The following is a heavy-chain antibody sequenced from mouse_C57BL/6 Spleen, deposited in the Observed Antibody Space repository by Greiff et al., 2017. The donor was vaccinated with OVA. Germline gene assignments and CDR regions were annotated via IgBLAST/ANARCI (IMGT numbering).Heavy chain of an antibody. Sequence: QVQLKESGPGLVAPSQSLSITCTVSGFSLTSYGVHWVRQPPGKGLEWLVVIWSDGSTTYNSALKSRLSISKDNSKSQVFLKMNSLQTDDTAMYYCARQKFPHYYGSSYDYYAMDYWGQGTSVTVSS. J-gene: IGHJ4*01. CDR2: IWSDGST. CDR1: GFSLTSYG. V-gene: IGHV2-6-1*01. D-gene: IGHD1-1*01. CDR3: ARQKFPHYYGSSYDYYAMDY.